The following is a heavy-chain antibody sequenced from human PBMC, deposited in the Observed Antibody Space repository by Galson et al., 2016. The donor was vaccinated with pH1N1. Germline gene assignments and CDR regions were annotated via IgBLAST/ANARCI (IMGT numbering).Heavy chain of an antibody. V-gene: IGHV5-51*03. Sequence: QSGAEVKKPGESLKISCKASGYRFTSYWIAWVRQVPGKGLEWVGVVNPGGSTIRYGPPFQGQVTISSDKSINTAYLQWISLKASDTATYYCARQYDFGDYRGNAFDIWGQGKMVIVSS. J-gene: IGHJ3*02. CDR1: GYRFTSYW. CDR2: VNPGGSTI. D-gene: IGHD4-17*01. CDR3: ARQYDFGDYRGNAFDI.